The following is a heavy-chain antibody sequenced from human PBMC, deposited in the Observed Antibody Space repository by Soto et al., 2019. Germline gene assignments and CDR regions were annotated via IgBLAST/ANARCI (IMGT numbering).Heavy chain of an antibody. CDR1: GGTFSSYA. CDR3: ARGGPHSGSYWGDAFDI. V-gene: IGHV1-69*06. Sequence: QVQLVQSGAEVKKPGSSVKVSCKASGGTFSSYAISWVRQAPGQGLEWMGGIIPIFGTANYAQKFQGRVTITADKSTSTAYMELSSLRSEDTAVYYCARGGPHSGSYWGDAFDIWGQGTMVTVSS. D-gene: IGHD1-26*01. CDR2: IIPIFGTA. J-gene: IGHJ3*02.